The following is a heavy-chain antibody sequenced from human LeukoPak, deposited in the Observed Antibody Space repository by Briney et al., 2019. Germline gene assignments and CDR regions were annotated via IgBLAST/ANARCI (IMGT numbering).Heavy chain of an antibody. CDR3: ARQEGSSSWAYFFDY. J-gene: IGHJ4*02. D-gene: IGHD6-13*01. CDR2: MNPNSGNT. Sequence: ASVKVSCKASGYTFTSYDINWVRQATGQGLEWMGWMNPNSGNTGYAQKFQGRVTITRNTSISTAYMELSSLRSEDTAVYYCARQEGSSSWAYFFDYWGQGTLVTVSS. CDR1: GYTFTSYD. V-gene: IGHV1-8*03.